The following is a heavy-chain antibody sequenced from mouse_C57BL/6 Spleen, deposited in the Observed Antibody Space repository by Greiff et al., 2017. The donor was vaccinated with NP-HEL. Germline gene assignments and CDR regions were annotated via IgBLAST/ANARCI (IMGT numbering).Heavy chain of an antibody. CDR1: GFSFNTYA. CDR2: IRSKSNNYAT. V-gene: IGHV10-1*01. CDR3: VRHPLTH. J-gene: IGHJ4*01. Sequence: EVKLMESGGGLVQPKGSLKLSCAASGFSFNTYAMNWVRQAPGKGLEWVARIRSKSNNYATYYADSVKDRFTISRDDSESMLYLQMNNLKTEDTAMYYWVRHPLTHWGQGTSVTVSS.